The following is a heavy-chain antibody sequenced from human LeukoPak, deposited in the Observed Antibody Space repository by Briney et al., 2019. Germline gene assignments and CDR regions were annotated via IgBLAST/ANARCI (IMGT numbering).Heavy chain of an antibody. CDR2: INSDGSST. V-gene: IGHV3-74*01. CDR3: VRVYRGYDYPDAFDI. CDR1: GFTFSSYW. D-gene: IGHD5-12*01. Sequence: GGSLRLSCAASGFTFSSYWMHWVRQAPGKGLVWVSRINSDGSSTSYADSVKGRFTISRDNAKNTLYLQMNSLRAEDTAVYYCVRVYRGYDYPDAFDIWGQGTMVTVSS. J-gene: IGHJ3*02.